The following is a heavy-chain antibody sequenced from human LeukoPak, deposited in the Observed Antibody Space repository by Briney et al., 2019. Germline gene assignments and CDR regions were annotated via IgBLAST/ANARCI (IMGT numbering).Heavy chain of an antibody. CDR2: ISSSSSYI. V-gene: IGHV3-11*05. D-gene: IGHD3-10*01. J-gene: IGHJ4*02. Sequence: LSLTCTVSGGSVSSADYYWSWIRQPPGKGLEWVSSISSSSSYIYYADSVKGRFTISRDSAKNSLYLQMNSLRAEDTAVHYCARDMLLWFGELGGFDYWGQGTLVTVSS. CDR1: GGSVSSADYY. CDR3: ARDMLLWFGELGGFDY.